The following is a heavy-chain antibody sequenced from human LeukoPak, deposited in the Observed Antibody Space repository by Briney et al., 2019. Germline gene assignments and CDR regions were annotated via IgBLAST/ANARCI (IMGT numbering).Heavy chain of an antibody. CDR3: AKDRSWGSGSFLSAFDI. Sequence: PGGSLRLSCAASGFTFSSYAMSWVRQAPGKGLEWVSAISGSGGSTYYADSVKGRFTISRDNSKNTLYLQMNSLRAEDTAVYYCAKDRSWGSGSFLSAFDIWGQGTMVTVSS. CDR2: ISGSGGST. CDR1: GFTFSSYA. J-gene: IGHJ3*02. D-gene: IGHD3-10*01. V-gene: IGHV3-23*01.